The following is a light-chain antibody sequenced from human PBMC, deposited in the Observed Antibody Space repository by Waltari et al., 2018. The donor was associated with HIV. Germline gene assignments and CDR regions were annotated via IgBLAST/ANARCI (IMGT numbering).Light chain of an antibody. J-gene: IGLJ1*01. Sequence: QSALTQPASVSGSPGQSITISCPGPSSAFGRYNLVSWYQQHPGKAPKLMIYEVSKRPSGVSNRFSGSKSGNTASLTISGLQAEDEADYYCCSYVGWSTILYVFGTGTKVTVL. CDR1: SSAFGRYNL. CDR3: CSYVGWSTILYV. CDR2: EVS. V-gene: IGLV2-23*02.